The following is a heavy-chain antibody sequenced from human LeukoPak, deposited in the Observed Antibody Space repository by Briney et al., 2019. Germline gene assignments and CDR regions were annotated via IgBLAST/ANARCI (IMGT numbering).Heavy chain of an antibody. J-gene: IGHJ4*02. Sequence: TGGSLRLSCAASGFTFTSYAMSWVRQPPGKGLEWVSGISGSGGTTYQPDSVKGRFTISRDNTKNTLYLQMNSLRAEDTAVYYCAKDWPPDYWGQGTLATVSS. CDR1: GFTFTSYA. CDR3: AKDWPPDY. V-gene: IGHV3-23*01. CDR2: ISGSGGTT.